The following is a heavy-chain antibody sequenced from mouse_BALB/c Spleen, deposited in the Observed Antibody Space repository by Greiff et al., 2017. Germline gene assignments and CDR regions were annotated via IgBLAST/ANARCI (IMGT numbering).Heavy chain of an antibody. Sequence: EVKLVESGGGLVKPGGSLKLSCAASGFTFSSYAMSWVRQTPEKRLEWVASISSGGSTYYPDSVKGRFTISRDNARNILYLQMSSLRSEDTAMYYCARHYYRYDIYAMDYWGQGTSVTVSS. J-gene: IGHJ4*01. CDR2: ISSGGST. D-gene: IGHD2-14*01. V-gene: IGHV5-6-5*01. CDR1: GFTFSSYA. CDR3: ARHYYRYDIYAMDY.